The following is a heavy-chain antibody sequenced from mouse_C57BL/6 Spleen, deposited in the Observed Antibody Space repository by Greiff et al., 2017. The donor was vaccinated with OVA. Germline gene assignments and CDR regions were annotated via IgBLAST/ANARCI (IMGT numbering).Heavy chain of an antibody. CDR2: ISDGGSYT. CDR1: GFTFSSYA. D-gene: IGHD1-1*01. CDR3: ARDRGYGSKFAY. J-gene: IGHJ3*01. Sequence: EVKLMESGGGLVKPGGSLKLSCAASGFTFSSYAMSWVRQTPEKRLEWVATISDGGSYTYYPDNVKGRFTISRDNAKNNLYLQMSHLKSEDTAMYYCARDRGYGSKFAYWGQGTLVTVSA. V-gene: IGHV5-4*01.